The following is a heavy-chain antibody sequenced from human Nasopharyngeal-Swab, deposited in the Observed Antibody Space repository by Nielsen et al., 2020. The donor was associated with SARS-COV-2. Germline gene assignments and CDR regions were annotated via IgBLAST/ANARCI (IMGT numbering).Heavy chain of an antibody. CDR2: IIPILGIA. CDR1: GGTFSSYA. J-gene: IGHJ6*02. Sequence: SVKVSCKASGGTFSSYAISWVRQAPGQGLEWRGRIIPILGIANYAQKFQGRVTITADKSTSTAYMELSSLRSEDTAVYYCARSSSWYYGMDVWGQGTTVTVSS. V-gene: IGHV1-69*04. D-gene: IGHD6-6*01. CDR3: ARSSSWYYGMDV.